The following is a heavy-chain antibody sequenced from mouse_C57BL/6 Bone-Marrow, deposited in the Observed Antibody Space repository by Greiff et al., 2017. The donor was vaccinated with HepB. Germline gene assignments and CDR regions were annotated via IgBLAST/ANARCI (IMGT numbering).Heavy chain of an antibody. J-gene: IGHJ2*01. CDR3: ARGRGFDY. Sequence: QVQLKQSGPELVKPGASVKISCKASGYAFSSSWMNWVKQRPGKGLEWIGRIYPGDGDTNYNGKFKGKATLTADKSSSTAYMQLSSLTSEDAAVYFCARGRGFDYWGQGTTLTVSS. CDR1: GYAFSSSW. V-gene: IGHV1-82*01. CDR2: IYPGDGDT.